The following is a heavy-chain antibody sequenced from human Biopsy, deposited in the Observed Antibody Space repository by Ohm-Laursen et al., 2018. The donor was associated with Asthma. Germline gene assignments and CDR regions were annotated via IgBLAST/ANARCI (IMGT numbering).Heavy chain of an antibody. CDR3: ARKAGSCISRTCYSLDF. D-gene: IGHD2-2*01. J-gene: IGHJ4*02. V-gene: IGHV1-69*13. Sequence: SVKVSCKSLGGTFNTYVIGWVRQAPGQGLEWMGVINSVFGTTTYPQKFQDRVTINADDSTSTVYMELSSLRSEDTAVYYCARKAGSCISRTCYSLDFWGQGTLVTVSS. CDR2: INSVFGTT. CDR1: GGTFNTYV.